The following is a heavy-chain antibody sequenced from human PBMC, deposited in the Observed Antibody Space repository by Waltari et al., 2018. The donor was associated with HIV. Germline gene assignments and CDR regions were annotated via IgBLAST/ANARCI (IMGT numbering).Heavy chain of an antibody. J-gene: IGHJ4*02. D-gene: IGHD6-19*01. V-gene: IGHV3-23*01. Sequence: EVQLLESGGGLVQPGGSLRLSCAASGFTFSSYAMSWVRLAPGKGLEWVSAISGSGGSTYYADSVKGRFTISRDNSKNTLYLQMNSLRAEDTAVYYCACGGSGWATYFDYWGQGTLVTVSS. CDR1: GFTFSSYA. CDR2: ISGSGGST. CDR3: ACGGSGWATYFDY.